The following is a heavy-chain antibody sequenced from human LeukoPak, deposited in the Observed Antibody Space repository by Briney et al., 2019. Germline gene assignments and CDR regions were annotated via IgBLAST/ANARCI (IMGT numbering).Heavy chain of an antibody. CDR1: GFTVSSTY. J-gene: IGHJ4*02. D-gene: IGHD4-23*01. CDR3: ARDYGGNIRGYFDY. CDR2: IYSGGST. Sequence: GGSLRLSCAASGFTVSSTYMSWVRQAPGKGLEWVSVIYSGGSTDYADSVKGRFTISRDNSKNTLFPQMSSLRVEDTAVYYCARDYGGNIRGYFDYWGQGTLVTVSS. V-gene: IGHV3-66*01.